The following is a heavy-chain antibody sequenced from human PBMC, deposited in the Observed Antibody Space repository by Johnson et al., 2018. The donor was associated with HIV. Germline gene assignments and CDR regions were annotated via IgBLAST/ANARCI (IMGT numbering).Heavy chain of an antibody. Sequence: VQVVESGGALVQAGGSLRLSCAASGFTFSSHWMHWVRQAPGKGLVWVSRINSDGTIISYADSVTGRLTISRDNAKNTLFLQMNSLRPEDTAMYYCARGYGTDGVCFTKVDGFDIWGQGTMVTVSS. CDR3: ARGYGTDGVCFTKVDGFDI. CDR2: INSDGTII. V-gene: IGHV3-74*01. J-gene: IGHJ3*02. CDR1: GFTFSSHW. D-gene: IGHD2-8*01.